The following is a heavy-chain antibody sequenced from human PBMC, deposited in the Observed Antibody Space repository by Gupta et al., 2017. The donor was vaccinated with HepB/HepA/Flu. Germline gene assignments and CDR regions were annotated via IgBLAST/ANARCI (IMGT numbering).Heavy chain of an antibody. J-gene: IGHJ3*02. V-gene: IGHV4-31*03. Sequence: QVQLQESGPGLVKPSQTLSLTCTVSGGSISSGGYYWSWIRQHPGKGLEWIGYIYYSGSTYYNPSLKSRVTISVDTSKNQFSLKLSSVTAADTAVYYCARDLSSSSSRGNDAFDIWGQGTMVTVSS. CDR3: ARDLSSSSSRGNDAFDI. D-gene: IGHD6-6*01. CDR1: GGSISSGGYY. CDR2: IYYSGST.